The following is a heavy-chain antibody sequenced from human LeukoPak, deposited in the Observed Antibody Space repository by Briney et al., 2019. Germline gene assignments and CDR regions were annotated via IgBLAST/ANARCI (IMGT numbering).Heavy chain of an antibody. D-gene: IGHD3-3*01. CDR3: ARAHVLRFLEWFSY. J-gene: IGHJ4*02. CDR1: GYTFTSYG. V-gene: IGHV1-8*03. CDR2: MNPNSGNT. Sequence: GASVKVSCKASGYTFTSYGINWVRQATGQGLEWMGWMNPNSGNTGYAQKFQGRVTITRNTSISTAYMELSSLRSEDTAVYYCARAHVLRFLEWFSYWGQGTLVTVSS.